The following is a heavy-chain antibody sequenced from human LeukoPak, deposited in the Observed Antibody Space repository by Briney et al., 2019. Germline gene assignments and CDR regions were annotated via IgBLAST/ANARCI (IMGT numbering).Heavy chain of an antibody. CDR2: ISSSGSTI. J-gene: IGHJ4*02. CDR1: GFMFDEYG. V-gene: IGHV3-48*03. CDR3: ASEMAIDY. D-gene: IGHD5-24*01. Sequence: PGGSLRLSCVASGFMFDEYGMNWVRQVPGKGLEWVSYISSSGSTIYYADSVKGRFTISRDNAKNSLYLQMNSLRAEDTAVYYCASEMAIDYWGQGTLVTVSS.